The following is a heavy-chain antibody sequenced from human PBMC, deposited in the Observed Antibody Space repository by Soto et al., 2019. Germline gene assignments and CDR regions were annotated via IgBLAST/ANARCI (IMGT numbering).Heavy chain of an antibody. D-gene: IGHD3-3*01. V-gene: IGHV3-23*01. Sequence: GSLRLSCAASGFTFSNYAMSWVRQAPGKGLEWVSAIDGSGYSTYYADSVKGRFTISRDNSKNTLYLEMNSLRAEDTAVYYCAKDGSPRITIYGVIYNWFDPWGQGTLVTVSS. J-gene: IGHJ5*02. CDR2: IDGSGYST. CDR3: AKDGSPRITIYGVIYNWFDP. CDR1: GFTFSNYA.